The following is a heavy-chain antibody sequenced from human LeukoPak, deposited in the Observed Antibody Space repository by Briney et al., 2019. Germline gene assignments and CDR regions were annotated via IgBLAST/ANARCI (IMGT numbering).Heavy chain of an antibody. D-gene: IGHD2-8*01. CDR1: GGSFSGYY. CDR3: ARDLRIIVLMVYAIYYYYYYMDV. J-gene: IGHJ6*03. Sequence: KPSETLSPTCAVYGGSFSGYYWSWIRQPPGKGLEWIGEINHSGSTNYNPSLKSRVTISVDKSKNQFSLKLSSVTAADTAVYYCARDLRIIVLMVYAIYYYYYYMDVWGKGTTVTVSS. V-gene: IGHV4-34*01. CDR2: INHSGST.